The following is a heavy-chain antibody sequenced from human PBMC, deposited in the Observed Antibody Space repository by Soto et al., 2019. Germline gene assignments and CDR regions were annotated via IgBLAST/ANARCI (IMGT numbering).Heavy chain of an antibody. Sequence: QVQLVESGGGVVQPGRYLRLSCAASGFTFSSYGMHWVRQAPGKGLEWVAVIWYDGSNKYYADSVKGRFTISRDNSKNTLYLQMNRLGAEDTAVYYCAREPAPEWLGPNNWFVPWGQGTLVTVSS. V-gene: IGHV3-33*01. CDR1: GFTFSSYG. CDR2: IWYDGSNK. J-gene: IGHJ5*02. D-gene: IGHD3-3*01. CDR3: AREPAPEWLGPNNWFVP.